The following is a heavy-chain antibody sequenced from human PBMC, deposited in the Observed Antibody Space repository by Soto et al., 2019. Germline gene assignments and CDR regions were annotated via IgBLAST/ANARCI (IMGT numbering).Heavy chain of an antibody. CDR2: ISYDGSNK. CDR1: GFTFSSYA. D-gene: IGHD2-15*01. V-gene: IGHV3-30-3*01. J-gene: IGHJ6*02. CDR3: AREYCSGGSCYRYYYYGMDV. Sequence: QVQLVESGGGVVQPGRSQRLSCAASGFTFSSYAMHWVRQAPGKGLEWVAVISYDGSNKYYADSVKGRFTISRDNSKNTLYLQMNSLRAEDTAVYYCAREYCSGGSCYRYYYYGMDVWGQGTTVTVSS.